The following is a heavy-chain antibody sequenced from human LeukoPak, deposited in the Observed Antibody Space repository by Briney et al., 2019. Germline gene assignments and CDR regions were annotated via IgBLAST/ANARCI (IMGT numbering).Heavy chain of an antibody. Sequence: PGGSLRLSCAASGFTFSSYGMHWVRQAPGKGLEWVAVISYDGSNKYYADSVKGRFTISRDNSKNTLYLQMNSLRAEDTAVYYCAKDREGGGDYWGQGTLVTVSS. CDR1: GFTFSSYG. CDR2: ISYDGSNK. J-gene: IGHJ4*02. V-gene: IGHV3-30*18. D-gene: IGHD6-25*01. CDR3: AKDREGGGDY.